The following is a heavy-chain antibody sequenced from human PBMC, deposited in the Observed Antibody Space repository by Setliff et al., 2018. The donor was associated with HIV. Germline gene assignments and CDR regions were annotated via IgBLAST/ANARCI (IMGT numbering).Heavy chain of an antibody. CDR1: GGSMRSSGYS. J-gene: IGHJ6*02. Sequence: SETLSLTCAVSGGSMRSSGYSWTWIRQAPGKGLEWVGYIYYNGSAYYNPSLKSRVTISVDRSKNQFSLKLGSVTAADTAVYYCARRGDFFYYAMDVWGQGTTVTVS. CDR2: IYYNGSA. CDR3: ARRGDFFYYAMDV. V-gene: IGHV4-30-2*01.